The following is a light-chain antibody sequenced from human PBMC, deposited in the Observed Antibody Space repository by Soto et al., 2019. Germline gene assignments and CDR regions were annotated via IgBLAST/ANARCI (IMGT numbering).Light chain of an antibody. J-gene: IGLJ1*01. V-gene: IGLV2-14*01. CDR1: SSDIGYYDY. Sequence: QSVLTQPASVSGSPGQSITISCTGTSSDIGYYDYVSWYQHHSGEAPKLIIYEVNNRPSGVSNRFSGSKSVNTASLTISGLQAEDEADYYCSSHSSSSAYYVFGTGTKVTVL. CDR3: SSHSSSSAYYV. CDR2: EVN.